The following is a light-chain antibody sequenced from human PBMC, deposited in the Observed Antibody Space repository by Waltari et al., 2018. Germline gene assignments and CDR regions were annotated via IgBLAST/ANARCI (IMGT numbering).Light chain of an antibody. CDR2: NNN. CDR3: AAWDDSLNGWV. V-gene: IGLV1-44*01. CDR1: TSHIGRHS. Sequence: QSVLTQPPSASGTPGQRVTVSCSGSTSHIGRHSVNWYQQLPGTAPKLLIYNNNGRPSGGPYRFSGSKSGTSASLAISGLQSEDEADYYCAAWDDSLNGWVFGGGTKVTVL. J-gene: IGLJ3*02.